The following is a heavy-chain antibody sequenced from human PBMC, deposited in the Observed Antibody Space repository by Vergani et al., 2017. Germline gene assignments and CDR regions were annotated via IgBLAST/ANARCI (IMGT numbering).Heavy chain of an antibody. V-gene: IGHV4-39*01. CDR1: GGSISSSSYY. Sequence: QLQLQEAGPGLVKPSETLSLTCTVSGGSISSSSYYWGWIRQPPGKGLEWIGSIYYSGSTYYNPSLKSRVTISVDTSKNQFSLKLSSVTAADTAVYYCAKSDSSGWQGDFDYWGQGTLVTVSS. D-gene: IGHD6-19*01. J-gene: IGHJ4*02. CDR2: IYYSGST. CDR3: AKSDSSGWQGDFDY.